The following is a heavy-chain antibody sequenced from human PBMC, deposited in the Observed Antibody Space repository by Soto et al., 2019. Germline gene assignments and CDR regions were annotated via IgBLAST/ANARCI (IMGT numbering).Heavy chain of an antibody. D-gene: IGHD2-15*01. CDR1: GGSFSGYY. CDR3: ARGIVVVVAALDY. J-gene: IGHJ4*02. V-gene: IGHV4-34*01. Sequence: QVQLQQWGAGLLKPSETLSLTCAVYGGSFSGYYWSWIRQPPGKGLEWIGEINHSGSTNYNPSLKSRVTISVATSKNQFSLKLSSVTAADTAVYYCARGIVVVVAALDYWGQGTLVTVSS. CDR2: INHSGST.